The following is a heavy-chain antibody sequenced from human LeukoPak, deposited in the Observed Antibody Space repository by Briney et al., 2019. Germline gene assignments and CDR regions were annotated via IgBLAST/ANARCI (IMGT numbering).Heavy chain of an antibody. J-gene: IGHJ6*02. CDR3: AKASPIGTPYYYYGMDV. D-gene: IGHD2-15*01. Sequence: GGSLRLSCAASGFTFSSYAMSWVRQAPGKGLEWVSAISGSGGSTYYADSVKGRFTISRDSSKNTLYLQMNSLRAEDTAVYYCAKASPIGTPYYYYGMDVWGQGTTVTVSS. CDR2: ISGSGGST. V-gene: IGHV3-23*01. CDR1: GFTFSSYA.